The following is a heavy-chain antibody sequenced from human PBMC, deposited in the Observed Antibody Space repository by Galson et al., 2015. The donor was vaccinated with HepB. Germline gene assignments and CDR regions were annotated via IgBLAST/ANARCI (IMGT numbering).Heavy chain of an antibody. CDR3: ARGASHYYDTSGYDTPFDH. Sequence: SVKVSCKASGYTFSSYGISWVRQAPGQGLEWMGWISAFNGDTNYAREVQDRVTMTADAPTSTAYMELRSLRSDDTAVYYCARGASHYYDTSGYDTPFDHWGQGTLVTVSS. V-gene: IGHV1-18*01. CDR1: GYTFSSYG. D-gene: IGHD3-22*01. J-gene: IGHJ4*02. CDR2: ISAFNGDT.